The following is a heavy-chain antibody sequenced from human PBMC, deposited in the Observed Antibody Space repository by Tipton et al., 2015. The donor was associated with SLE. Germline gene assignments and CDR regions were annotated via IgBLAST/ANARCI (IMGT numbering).Heavy chain of an antibody. CDR1: GGSISSYY. CDR2: IYYSGST. D-gene: IGHD6-13*01. J-gene: IGHJ5*02. CDR3: ARDRGSSWHNWFDP. V-gene: IGHV4-4*08. Sequence: TLSLTCTVSGGSISSYYWSWVRQPPGKGLEWIGYIYYSGSTNYNPSPKSRVTISVDTSKNQFSLKLSSVTAADTAVYYCARDRGSSWHNWFDPWGQGTLVTVSS.